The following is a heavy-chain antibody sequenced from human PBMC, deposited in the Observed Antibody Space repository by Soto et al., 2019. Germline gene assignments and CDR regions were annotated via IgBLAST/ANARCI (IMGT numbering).Heavy chain of an antibody. CDR3: ARDLTYYDFWSGYYNYYYGMDV. CDR2: ISAYNGNT. J-gene: IGHJ6*02. V-gene: IGHV1-18*01. Sequence: GASVKVSCKASGYTFTSYGISWVRQAPGQGLGWMGWISAYNGNTNYAQKLQGRVTMTTDTSTSTAYMELRSLRSDDTAVYYCARDLTYYDFWSGYYNYYYGMDVWGQGTTVTVSS. CDR1: GYTFTSYG. D-gene: IGHD3-3*01.